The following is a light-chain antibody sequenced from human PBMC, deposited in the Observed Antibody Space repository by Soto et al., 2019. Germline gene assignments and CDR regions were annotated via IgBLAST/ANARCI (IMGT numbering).Light chain of an antibody. J-gene: IGKJ1*01. CDR1: QSVSSN. CDR2: GAS. Sequence: EIVMTQSPATLSVSPGERATLSCRASQSVSSNLAWYQQKPGQAPRLLIYGASPRATGIPARFSGSGSGTAVTLTSSSLPSEDFAVYYCQQYNNWPWTFGQGTKVEIK. CDR3: QQYNNWPWT. V-gene: IGKV3-15*01.